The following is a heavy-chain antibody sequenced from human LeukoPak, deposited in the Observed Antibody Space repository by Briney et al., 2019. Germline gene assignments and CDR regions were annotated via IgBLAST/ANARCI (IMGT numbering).Heavy chain of an antibody. J-gene: IGHJ4*02. V-gene: IGHV3-30-3*01. CDR2: ISYDGSNK. D-gene: IGHD3-22*01. CDR1: GFTFSSYA. CDR3: ARDSADRYDSSGYYPLDY. Sequence: GGSLRLSCAASGFTFSSYAMHWVRQAPGKGLECVAVISYDGSNKYYADSVKGRFTISRDNSKNTLYLQMNSLRAEDTAVYYCARDSADRYDSSGYYPLDYWGQGTLVTVSS.